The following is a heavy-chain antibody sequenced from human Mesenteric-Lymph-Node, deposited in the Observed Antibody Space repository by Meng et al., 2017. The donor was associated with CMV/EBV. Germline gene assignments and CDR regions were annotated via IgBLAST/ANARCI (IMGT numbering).Heavy chain of an antibody. J-gene: IGHJ5*02. CDR1: TFSRYA. CDR2: ISYDGSNK. Sequence: TFSRYAMHWVRQAPGKGLEWVAVISYDGSNKYYADSVKGRFTIARDNSKNTLYLQMNSLRAEDTAVYYCARDQIVAAVGGGWFDPWGQGTLVTVSS. D-gene: IGHD6-13*01. V-gene: IGHV3-30*04. CDR3: ARDQIVAAVGGGWFDP.